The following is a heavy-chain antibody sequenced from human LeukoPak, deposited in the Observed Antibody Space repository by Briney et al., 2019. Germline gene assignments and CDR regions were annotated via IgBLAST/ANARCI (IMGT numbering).Heavy chain of an antibody. CDR2: IKQDGSEK. CDR3: ARLDYTVAPQFDY. CDR1: GFTFSSYW. J-gene: IGHJ4*02. D-gene: IGHD4-23*01. Sequence: SGGSLRLSCAASGFTFSSYWMSWVRQAPGKGLEWVANIKQDGSEKYYVDSVKGRFTISRDNAKNSLYLQMNSLRAEDTAVYYCARLDYTVAPQFDYWGQGTLVTVSS. V-gene: IGHV3-7*01.